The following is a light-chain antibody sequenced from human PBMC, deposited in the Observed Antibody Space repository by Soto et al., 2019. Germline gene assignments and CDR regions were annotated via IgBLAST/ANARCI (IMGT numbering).Light chain of an antibody. CDR2: EGS. J-gene: IGLJ2*01. Sequence: QSALTQPASVSGSPGQSITISCTGTSSDVGSYNLVSWYQQHPGKAPKLMIYEGSKRPSGVSNRFSGSKSGNTASLTISGLQAEAEADYYCCSYADISTFVVFGGGTKVTVL. CDR3: CSYADISTFVV. V-gene: IGLV2-23*03. CDR1: SSDVGSYNL.